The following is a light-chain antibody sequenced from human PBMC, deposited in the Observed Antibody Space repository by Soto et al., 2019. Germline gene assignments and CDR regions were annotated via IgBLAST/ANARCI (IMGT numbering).Light chain of an antibody. CDR2: DVS. CDR1: SSDVGGYNY. Sequence: QSALTQPASVSGSPGQSITISCTGTSSDVGGYNYVSWYQQHPGKAPKLMIYDVSNRPSGVSNCFSGSKSGNTASLTISGLQAEDEADYYCSSYTSSSTLFYVFGTGTNVTVL. CDR3: SSYTSSSTLFYV. J-gene: IGLJ1*01. V-gene: IGLV2-14*01.